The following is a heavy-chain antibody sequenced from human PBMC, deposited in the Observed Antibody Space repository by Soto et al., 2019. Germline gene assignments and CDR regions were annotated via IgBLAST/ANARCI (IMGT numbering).Heavy chain of an antibody. CDR3: ARDSRVVVPAASSVYYYGMDV. CDR2: INAGNGNT. CDR1: GYTFTSCA. V-gene: IGHV1-3*01. J-gene: IGHJ6*02. Sequence: ASVKVSCKASGYTFTSCAMHWVRQAPGQRLEWMGWINAGNGNTKYSQKFQGRVTITRDTSASTAYMELSSLRSEDTAVYYCARDSRVVVPAASSVYYYGMDVWGQGTTVTVSS. D-gene: IGHD2-2*01.